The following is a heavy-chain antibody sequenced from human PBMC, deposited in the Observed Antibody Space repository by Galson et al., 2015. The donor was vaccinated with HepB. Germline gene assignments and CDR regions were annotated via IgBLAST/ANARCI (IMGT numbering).Heavy chain of an antibody. CDR1: GYTLTELS. CDR2: FDPEDGET. V-gene: IGHV1-24*01. J-gene: IGHJ5*02. Sequence: VKVSCKVSGYTLTELSMHWVRQAPGKGLEWMGGFDPEDGETIYAQKFQGRVTMTEDTSTDTAYMELSSLRSEDTAVYYCATDLDYGSAFDPWGQGTLVTVSS. D-gene: IGHD4-17*01. CDR3: ATDLDYGSAFDP.